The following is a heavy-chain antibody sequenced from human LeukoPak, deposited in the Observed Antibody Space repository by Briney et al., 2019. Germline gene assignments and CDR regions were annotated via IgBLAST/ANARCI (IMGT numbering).Heavy chain of an antibody. CDR2: IIPIFGTA. CDR3: ARGRRIQVVPAAKYAFDI. Sequence: VASVKVSCKASGGTFSSYAISWVQQAPGQGLEWMGGIIPIFGTANYAQKFQGRVTITTDESTSTAYMELSSLRSEDTAVYYCARGRRIQVVPAAKYAFDIWGQGTMVTVSS. V-gene: IGHV1-69*05. D-gene: IGHD2-2*01. CDR1: GGTFSSYA. J-gene: IGHJ3*02.